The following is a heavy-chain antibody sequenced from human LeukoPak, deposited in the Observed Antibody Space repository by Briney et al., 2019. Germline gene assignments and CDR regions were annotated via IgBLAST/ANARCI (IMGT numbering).Heavy chain of an antibody. V-gene: IGHV3-9*01. D-gene: IGHD1-26*01. J-gene: IGHJ4*02. Sequence: PGRSLRLSCAASGFTFDDYAMHWVRQAPGKGLEWVSGISWNSGSTGYADSVKGRFTISRDNAKNSLYLQMNSLRAEDTALYYCAKGVVGATGISFDYWGQGTLVTVSS. CDR1: GFTFDDYA. CDR2: ISWNSGST. CDR3: AKGVVGATGISFDY.